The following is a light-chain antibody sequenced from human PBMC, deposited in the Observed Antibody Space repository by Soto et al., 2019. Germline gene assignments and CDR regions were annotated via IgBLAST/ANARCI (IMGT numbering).Light chain of an antibody. CDR3: QSYDSSLSVV. Sequence: QSVLTQPPSVSGAPGQRVTISCTGSSSNIGAGYDVHWYQQLPGTAPKLLIYGNSNRPSGVPDRFSGSKSGTSASLAITGLQAEDGADYDCQSYDSSLSVVFGGGTTLTVL. J-gene: IGLJ2*01. V-gene: IGLV1-40*01. CDR1: SSNIGAGYD. CDR2: GNS.